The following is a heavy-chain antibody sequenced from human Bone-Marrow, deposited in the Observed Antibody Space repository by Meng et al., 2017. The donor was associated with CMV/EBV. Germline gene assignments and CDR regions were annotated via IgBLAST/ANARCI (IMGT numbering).Heavy chain of an antibody. V-gene: IGHV6-1*01. J-gene: IGHJ4*02. CDR3: ARDSWLQGTSFEY. D-gene: IGHD3-22*01. CDR2: TYYRSKWYY. Sequence: SCAISGYSVSSSSAAWNWIRQSPSRGLEWLGRTYYRSKWYYDYAVSVESRIIINPETSKNQFSLKLSSVTAADTAVYYCARDSWLQGTSFEYWGQRMLVTFSS. CDR1: GYSVSSSSAA.